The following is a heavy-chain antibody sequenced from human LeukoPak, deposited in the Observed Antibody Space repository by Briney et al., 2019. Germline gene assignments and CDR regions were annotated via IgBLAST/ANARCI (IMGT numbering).Heavy chain of an antibody. CDR2: MNPNSGNT. CDR3: ARGRVSRRCSSTSCYRDIDY. CDR1: GYTFTSYD. V-gene: IGHV1-8*01. J-gene: IGHJ4*02. D-gene: IGHD2-2*02. Sequence: ASVKVSCKASGYTFTSYDINWVRQATGQGREWMGWMNPNSGNTGYAQKFQGRVTMTRNTSISTAYMELSSLRSEDTAVYYCARGRVSRRCSSTSCYRDIDYWGQGTLVTVSS.